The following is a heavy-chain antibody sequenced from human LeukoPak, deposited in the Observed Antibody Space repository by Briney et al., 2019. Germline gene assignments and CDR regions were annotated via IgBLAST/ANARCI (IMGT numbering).Heavy chain of an antibody. CDR3: VAFDI. Sequence: GGSLRLSCAASGFTFSSYWMNWVRQAPGKGLEWAANIKRDGSEKYYVDSVKGRFTISRDNARSSLFLQMNTLRAEDTAVYYCVAFDIWGQGTMVTVSS. J-gene: IGHJ3*02. CDR2: IKRDGSEK. V-gene: IGHV3-7*01. CDR1: GFTFSSYW.